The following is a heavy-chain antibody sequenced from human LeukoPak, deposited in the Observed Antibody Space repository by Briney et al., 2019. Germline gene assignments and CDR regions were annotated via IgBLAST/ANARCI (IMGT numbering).Heavy chain of an antibody. Sequence: PGGSLRLSCAASGFTFSSYGMHWVRQAPGKGLEWVAVIWYDGSNKYYADSVKGRFTISRDNSKNTLYLQMNSLRAEDTAVYYCARDAVIAVAGTSQVSYSYGMDVWGQGTTVTVSS. CDR3: ARDAVIAVAGTSQVSYSYGMDV. D-gene: IGHD6-19*01. CDR2: IWYDGSNK. V-gene: IGHV3-33*01. CDR1: GFTFSSYG. J-gene: IGHJ6*02.